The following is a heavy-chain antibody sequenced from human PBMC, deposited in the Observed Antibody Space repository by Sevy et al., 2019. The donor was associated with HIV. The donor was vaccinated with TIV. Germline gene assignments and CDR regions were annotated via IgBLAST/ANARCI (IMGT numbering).Heavy chain of an antibody. CDR3: GKVDYVWGSYRQTYNWFDP. CDR1: GFTFSSYA. D-gene: IGHD3-16*02. CDR2: ISGSGGST. Sequence: GGSLRLSCAASGFTFSSYAMSWVRQAPGKGLEWVSAISGSGGSTYYADSVKGRFTISRDNSKNTLYLQMNSLRAEDTAVYYCGKVDYVWGSYRQTYNWFDPWGQGTLVTVSS. J-gene: IGHJ5*02. V-gene: IGHV3-23*01.